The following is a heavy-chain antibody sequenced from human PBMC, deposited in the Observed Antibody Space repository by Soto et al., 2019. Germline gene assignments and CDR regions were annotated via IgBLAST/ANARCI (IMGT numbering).Heavy chain of an antibody. Sequence: SETLSLTCTVSGDSMTSSSYYWGWIRQPPGKGLEWMGSIYYSERTSYNSGSTYYSPSLKSRVTISGDTSKSQFSLKLSSVTAADTAVYYCARHTRNQFDPWGQGTLVTVSS. CDR2: IYYSERTSYNSGST. J-gene: IGHJ5*02. CDR1: GDSMTSSSYY. V-gene: IGHV4-39*01. CDR3: ARHTRNQFDP.